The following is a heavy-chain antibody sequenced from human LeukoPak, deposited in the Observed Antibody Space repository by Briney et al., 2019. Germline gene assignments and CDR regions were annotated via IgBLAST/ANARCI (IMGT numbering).Heavy chain of an antibody. J-gene: IGHJ4*02. Sequence: ASVKVSCKASGYTFTGYYMHWVRQAPGQGLEWMGWINPNSGGTNYAQKFQGRVTMTRDTSISTAYMELSRLRSDDTAVYYCARAKDRNWNGYFDYWGQGTLVTVSS. D-gene: IGHD1-1*01. CDR3: ARAKDRNWNGYFDY. V-gene: IGHV1-2*02. CDR1: GYTFTGYY. CDR2: INPNSGGT.